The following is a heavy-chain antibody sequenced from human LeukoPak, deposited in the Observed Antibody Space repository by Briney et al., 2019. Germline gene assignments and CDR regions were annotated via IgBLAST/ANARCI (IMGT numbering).Heavy chain of an antibody. CDR3: ARGGDYYDSSGYLADTVDAFDI. J-gene: IGHJ3*02. D-gene: IGHD3-22*01. Sequence: SETLSLTCAVDGGSFSGYYWSWIRQPPGKGLEWIGEINHSGSTNYNPSLKSRVTISVDTSKNQFSLKLSSVTAADTAVYYCARGGDYYDSSGYLADTVDAFDIWGQGTMVTVSS. CDR1: GGSFSGYY. CDR2: INHSGST. V-gene: IGHV4-34*01.